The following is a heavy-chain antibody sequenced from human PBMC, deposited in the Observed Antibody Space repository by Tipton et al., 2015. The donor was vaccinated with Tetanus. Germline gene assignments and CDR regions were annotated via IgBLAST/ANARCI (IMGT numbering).Heavy chain of an antibody. V-gene: IGHV3-23*01. CDR2: IDGSDGNT. J-gene: IGHJ4*02. Sequence: SLRLSCAASGFTFSAYGMTWVRQAPGKGLEWVATIDGSDGNTYYTDSVKGRFTISRGNSKYTLFLQMSGVRADDTAVYYCGIAYFKWHPLECWGQGTLVTVSS. CDR1: GFTFSAYG. D-gene: IGHD3-9*01. CDR3: GIAYFKWHPLEC.